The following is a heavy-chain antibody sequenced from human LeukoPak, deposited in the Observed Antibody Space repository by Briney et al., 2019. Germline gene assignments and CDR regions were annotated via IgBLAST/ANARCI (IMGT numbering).Heavy chain of an antibody. CDR3: AREPSLHSSSSYNY. V-gene: IGHV1-8*01. CDR1: GYTFTSYD. Sequence: ASVKVSCKASGYTFTSYDINWVRQATGQGLEWMGWMNPNSGNTGYAQQFQGRVTMTRDTSITTAYMELSSLSSEDTAMYYCAREPSLHSSSSYNYWGQGTLVTVSS. D-gene: IGHD6-6*01. CDR2: MNPNSGNT. J-gene: IGHJ4*02.